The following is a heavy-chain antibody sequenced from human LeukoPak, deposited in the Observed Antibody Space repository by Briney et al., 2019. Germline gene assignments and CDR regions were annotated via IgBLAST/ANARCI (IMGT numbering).Heavy chain of an antibody. CDR3: ARADAAGPARGRGYYRDY. CDR2: ISGSGGST. V-gene: IGHV3-23*01. D-gene: IGHD6-13*01. J-gene: IGHJ4*02. CDR1: GFTFSSYA. Sequence: HSGGSLRLSCAASGFTFSSYAMSWVRQAPGKGLEWVSAISGSGGSTYYADSVKGRFTISRDNSKNTLYLQMNSLRAEDTAVYYCARADAAGPARGRGYYRDYWGQGTLVTVSS.